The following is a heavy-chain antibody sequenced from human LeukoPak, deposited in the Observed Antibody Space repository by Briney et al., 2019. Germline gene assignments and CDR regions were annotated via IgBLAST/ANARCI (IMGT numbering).Heavy chain of an antibody. D-gene: IGHD6-19*01. J-gene: IGHJ4*02. Sequence: GASVKVSCKASGDTFSRYAISWVRQAPGQGLEWMGGIIPIFGTANCAQKFQGRVTITADESTSTAYMELSSLRSEDTAVYYCARGRMAGTYVFDSWGQGTLVTVSS. CDR1: GDTFSRYA. V-gene: IGHV1-69*13. CDR2: IIPIFGTA. CDR3: ARGRMAGTYVFDS.